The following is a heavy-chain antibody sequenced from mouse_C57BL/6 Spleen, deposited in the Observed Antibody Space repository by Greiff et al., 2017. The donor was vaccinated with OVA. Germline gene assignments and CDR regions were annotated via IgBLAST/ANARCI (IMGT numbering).Heavy chain of an antibody. J-gene: IGHJ4*01. D-gene: IGHD1-1*01. V-gene: IGHV1-55*01. CDR2: IYPGSGST. CDR3: AREGRYYSSSFLYSMDY. Sequence: VQLQQPGAELVKPGASVKMSCKASGYTFTSYWMTWVKQRPGQGLEWIGDIYPGSGSTNYNEKFKGKGTLTVDTSSSTAYMQLSSLTSMDSAVYYCAREGRYYSSSFLYSMDYWGQGTSVTVSS. CDR1: GYTFTSYW.